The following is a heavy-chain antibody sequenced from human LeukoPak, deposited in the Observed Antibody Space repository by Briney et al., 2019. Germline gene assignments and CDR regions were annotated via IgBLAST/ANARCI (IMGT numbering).Heavy chain of an antibody. V-gene: IGHV4-4*07. Sequence: PSETLSLTCTVPGGSISSYYWSWIRQPAGKGLEWIGRIYTSGSTNYNPSLKSRVTMSVDTSKNQFSLKLSSVTAADTAVYYCARGSPPYYYDSSGPTDAFDIWGQGTMVTVSS. CDR1: GGSISSYY. CDR3: ARGSPPYYYDSSGPTDAFDI. CDR2: IYTSGST. J-gene: IGHJ3*02. D-gene: IGHD3-22*01.